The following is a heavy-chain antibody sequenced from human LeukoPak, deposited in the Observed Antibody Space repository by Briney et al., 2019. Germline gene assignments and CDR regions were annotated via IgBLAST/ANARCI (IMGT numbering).Heavy chain of an antibody. D-gene: IGHD6-13*01. CDR1: GFSLSTSGMC. J-gene: IGHJ4*02. V-gene: IGHV2-70*11. CDR2: IDWDDDK. CDR3: ARIRWQQLAFDY. Sequence: SGPALVKPTQTLTLTCTFSGFSLSTSGMCVSWIRQPPGKALEWLARIDWDDDKYYSTSLKTRLTISKDTSKNQVVLTMTNMDPVDTATYYCARIRWQQLAFDYWGQGTLVTVSS.